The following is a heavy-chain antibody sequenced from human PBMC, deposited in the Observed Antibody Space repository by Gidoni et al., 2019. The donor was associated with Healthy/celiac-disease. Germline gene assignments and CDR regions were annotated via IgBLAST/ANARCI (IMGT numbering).Heavy chain of an antibody. J-gene: IGHJ4*02. CDR2: IYYSGST. Sequence: QLQLQESGPGLVKPSETLSLTCTVSGGSISSSSYYWGWIRQPPGKGLEWIGSIYYSGSTYYNPSLKIRVTISVDTSKNQFSLKLSSVTAADTAVYYCARRRGIVVVTPWDYWGQGTLVTVSS. CDR1: GGSISSSSYY. D-gene: IGHD3-22*01. CDR3: ARRRGIVVVTPWDY. V-gene: IGHV4-39*01.